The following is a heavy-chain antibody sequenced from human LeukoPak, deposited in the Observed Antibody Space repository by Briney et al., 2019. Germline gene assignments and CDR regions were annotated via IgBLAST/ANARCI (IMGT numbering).Heavy chain of an antibody. Sequence: GGSLRLSCAASGFTFSSYSMNWVRQAPGKGLEWVSSISSSYIYYADSVKGRFTISRDNAKNSLYLQMNSLRAEDTAVYYCARDRQQWLAQGFDPWGQGTLVTVSS. V-gene: IGHV3-21*01. CDR2: ISSSYI. J-gene: IGHJ5*02. CDR3: ARDRQQWLAQGFDP. CDR1: GFTFSSYS. D-gene: IGHD6-19*01.